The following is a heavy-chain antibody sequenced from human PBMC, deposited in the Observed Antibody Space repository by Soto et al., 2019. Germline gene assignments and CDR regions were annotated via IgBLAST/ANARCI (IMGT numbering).Heavy chain of an antibody. CDR1: GFTFSSYG. D-gene: IGHD5-12*01. J-gene: IGHJ4*02. CDR3: AKERYSGYDYFDY. CDR2: ISYDGSNK. Sequence: GGSLRLSCAASGFTFSSYGMHWVRQAPGKGLEWVAVISYDGSNKYYADSVKGRFTISRDNSKNTLYLQMNSLRAEDTAVYYCAKERYSGYDYFDYWGQGTLVTVSS. V-gene: IGHV3-30*18.